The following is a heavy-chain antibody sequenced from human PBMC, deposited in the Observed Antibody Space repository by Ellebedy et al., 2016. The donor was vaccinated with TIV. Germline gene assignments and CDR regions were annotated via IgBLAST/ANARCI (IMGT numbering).Heavy chain of an antibody. CDR1: GYTFTTYA. V-gene: IGHV1-3*01. CDR2: INAGNGNT. Sequence: AASVKVSCKASGYTFTTYAMHWVRQAPGQRLEWMGWINAGNGNTKYSQKFQGRVNITRDTSASTAYMELSSLRSEDTAVYYCARAGVGVTFVLSAFDIWGQGTMVTVSS. J-gene: IGHJ3*02. CDR3: ARAGVGVTFVLSAFDI. D-gene: IGHD1-26*01.